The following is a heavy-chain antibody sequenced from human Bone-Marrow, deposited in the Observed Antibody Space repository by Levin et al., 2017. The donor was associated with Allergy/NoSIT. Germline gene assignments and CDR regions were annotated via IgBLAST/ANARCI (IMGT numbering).Heavy chain of an antibody. J-gene: IGHJ6*02. CDR1: GYTFTSYD. D-gene: IGHD3-22*01. Sequence: GESLKISCKASGYTFTSYDINWVRQATGQGLEWMGWMNPNSGNTGYAQKFQGRVTMTRNTSISTAYMELSSLRSEDTAVYYCARVNGHDSSGYYYYYYGMDVWGQGTTVTVSS. CDR3: ARVNGHDSSGYYYYYYGMDV. CDR2: MNPNSGNT. V-gene: IGHV1-8*01.